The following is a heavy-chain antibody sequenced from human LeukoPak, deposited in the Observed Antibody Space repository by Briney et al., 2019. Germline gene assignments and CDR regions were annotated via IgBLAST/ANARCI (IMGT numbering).Heavy chain of an antibody. J-gene: IGHJ5*02. D-gene: IGHD2-2*01. CDR1: GFIYRSNE. CDR2: ISSSGSTI. CDR3: ARVPHYKYCSSTSCYGWFDP. Sequence: PGGSLRLSCAASGFIYRSNEMNWVRQAPGKGLEWFSYISSSGSTIYYADSVKGRFTISRDNAKNSLYLQMNSLRAEDTAVYYCARVPHYKYCSSTSCYGWFDPWGQGTLVTVSS. V-gene: IGHV3-48*03.